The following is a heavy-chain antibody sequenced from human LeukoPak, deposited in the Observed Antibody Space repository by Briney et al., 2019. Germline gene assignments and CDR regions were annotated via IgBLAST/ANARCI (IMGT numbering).Heavy chain of an antibody. CDR2: MFYSGRT. D-gene: IGHD1-1*01. V-gene: IGHV4-39*01. CDR3: AAYTWRDTTGTNDY. CDR1: GGSISSSNYY. Sequence: SETLSLTCTVSGGSISSSNYYWGWIRQPPGKGLEWIGNMFYSGRTYYNESLKSRLTISVDTSKNQSSLKLSSVTAADTAIYYCAAYTWRDTTGTNDYWGQGTLVTVSS. J-gene: IGHJ4*02.